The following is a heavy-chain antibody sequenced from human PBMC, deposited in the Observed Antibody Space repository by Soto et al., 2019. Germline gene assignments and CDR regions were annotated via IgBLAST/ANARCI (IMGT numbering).Heavy chain of an antibody. V-gene: IGHV2-5*02. D-gene: IGHD6-13*01. CDR1: VFSLSTSVVG. CDR2: IYWDDDK. CDR3: AYRQDYRSSWDSGWFDP. J-gene: IGHJ5*02. Sequence: QITLKESGPTLLEPTQTLTLTCAFSVFSLSTSVVGVGWIRQPPGKALEWLAFIYWDDDKRYSPSLKTRLTIIKDTSIPPVVLIMTNMDPVDTATYYCAYRQDYRSSWDSGWFDPWGQGTLFPVSS.